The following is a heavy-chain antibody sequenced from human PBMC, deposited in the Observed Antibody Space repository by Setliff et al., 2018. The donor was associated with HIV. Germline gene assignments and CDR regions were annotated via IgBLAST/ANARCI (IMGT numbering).Heavy chain of an antibody. CDR3: AGRAYGPLEH. Sequence: LSLTCTVYNASFSDYYRGWIRQAPGKGLEWIGEINQSGSTNYNSSLRSRVAMSINLSKNQFSLKLTSVTAADTAVYYCAGRAYGPLEHWGQGNQVTVSS. D-gene: IGHD4-17*01. CDR1: NASFSDYY. J-gene: IGHJ4*02. CDR2: INQSGST. V-gene: IGHV4-34*01.